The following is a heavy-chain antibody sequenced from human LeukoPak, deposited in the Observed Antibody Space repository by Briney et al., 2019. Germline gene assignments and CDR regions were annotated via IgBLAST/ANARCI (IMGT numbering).Heavy chain of an antibody. J-gene: IGHJ4*03. CDR3: ARDYSGGYNGYFDY. CDR1: GFTFDDYG. CDR2: INWNGGNT. Sequence: GGSLRLSCAASGFTFDDYGMSWVRQAPGKGLEWVSGINWNGGNTGHADSVKGRFTISRDNAKNSLYLQMNSLRAEDTALYYCARDYSGGYNGYFDYWGQGTMVTVSS. V-gene: IGHV3-20*04. D-gene: IGHD5-24*01.